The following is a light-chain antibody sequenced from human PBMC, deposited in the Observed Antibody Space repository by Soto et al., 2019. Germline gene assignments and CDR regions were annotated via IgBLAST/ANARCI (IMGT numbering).Light chain of an antibody. Sequence: EIVLTQSPGTLSLSPGDRATLSCRASRSLSSSYVVWYQQKPGQAPRLLIYAASRRATGIPDRFSGSGSATEYTLTISRLETEDFAVYYCQHQGTFGQGTKLEIK. CDR3: QHQGT. CDR2: AAS. J-gene: IGKJ2*01. CDR1: RSLSSSY. V-gene: IGKV3-20*01.